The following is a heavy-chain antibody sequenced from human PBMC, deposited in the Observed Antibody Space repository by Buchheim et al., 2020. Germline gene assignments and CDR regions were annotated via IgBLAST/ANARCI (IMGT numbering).Heavy chain of an antibody. CDR3: TRVPPSYYGSGSYYLDY. CDR1: GFTFGDYA. D-gene: IGHD3-10*01. J-gene: IGHJ4*02. Sequence: EVQLVESGGGLVQPGRSLRLSCTASGFTFGDYAMRWFRQAPGKGLEWVGFIRSKAYGGTTEYAASVKGRFTISRDDSTSIAYLQMNSLKTEDTAVYYWTRVPPSYYGSGSYYLDYWGQGTL. CDR2: IRSKAYGGTT. V-gene: IGHV3-49*03.